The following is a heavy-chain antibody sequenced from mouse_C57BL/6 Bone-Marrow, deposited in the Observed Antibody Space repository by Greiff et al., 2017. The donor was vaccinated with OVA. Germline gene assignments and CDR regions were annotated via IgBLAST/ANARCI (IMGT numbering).Heavy chain of an antibody. Sequence: VQLQQSGAELVKPGASVKISCKASGYAFSSYWMNWVKQRPGKGLEWIGQIYPGDGDTNYNGKFKGKATLTADKSSSTAYMQLSSLTSEDSAVYFCAREKINYGSSSLFDYWGQGTTLTVSS. CDR2: IYPGDGDT. CDR3: AREKINYGSSSLFDY. V-gene: IGHV1-80*01. D-gene: IGHD1-1*01. CDR1: GYAFSSYW. J-gene: IGHJ2*01.